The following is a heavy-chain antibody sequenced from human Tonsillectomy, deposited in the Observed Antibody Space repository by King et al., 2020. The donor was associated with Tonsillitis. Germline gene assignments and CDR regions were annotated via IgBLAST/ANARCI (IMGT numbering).Heavy chain of an antibody. CDR2: IYYTGST. CDR1: GVSVSSGSYY. D-gene: IGHD5-24*01. V-gene: IGHV4-61*01. Sequence: RLQESGPGLVKPSETLSLTCTVSGVSVSSGSYYWSWIRQPPGKGPEWIGEIYYTGSTNDNPSPQSRVTISVDTSKNQFSLKLSSVTAADTAVYYCARERDLYYFDYWGQGTLVTVSS. J-gene: IGHJ4*02. CDR3: ARERDLYYFDY.